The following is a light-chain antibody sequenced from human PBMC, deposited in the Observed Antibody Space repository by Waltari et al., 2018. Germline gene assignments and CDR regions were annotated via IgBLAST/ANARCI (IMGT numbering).Light chain of an antibody. CDR1: SSDVGTYEY. V-gene: IGLV2-14*01. J-gene: IGLJ1*01. CDR2: EVS. CDR3: SSYTSSCTYV. Sequence: QSALTQPASVSGSPGQSITLSCTGTSSDVGTYEYVSWYQQHPGKAPKLMIYEVSHRPSGISHRFSGSKSGNTASLTISGLQAEDEADYYCSSYTSSCTYVFGSGTKVTVL.